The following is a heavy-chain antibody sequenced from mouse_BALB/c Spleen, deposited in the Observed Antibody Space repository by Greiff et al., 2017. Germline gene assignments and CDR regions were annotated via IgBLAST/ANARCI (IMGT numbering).Heavy chain of an antibody. V-gene: IGHV14-3*02. CDR1: GFNIKDTY. CDR3: ARGPFDK. Sequence: VQLQQSGAELVKPGASVKLSCTASGFNIKDTYMHWVKQRPEQGLEWIGRIDPANGNTKYDPMFQGKATITADTSSNTAYLQLSSLTSEDTAVYCCARGPFDKWGQGTTLTVSS. J-gene: IGHJ2*01. CDR2: IDPANGNT.